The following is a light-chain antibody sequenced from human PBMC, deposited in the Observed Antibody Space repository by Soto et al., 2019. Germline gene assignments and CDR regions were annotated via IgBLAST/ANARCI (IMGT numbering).Light chain of an antibody. CDR3: QQRSNWPRT. CDR2: DAS. J-gene: IGKJ1*01. CDR1: QSVSSY. V-gene: IGKV3-11*01. Sequence: EIVLTQSPATLSLSPGERATLSCRASQSVSSYLAWYQQKPCQAPRLLIYDASNRATGIPARFSGSGSGTDFTLTISSLEPEDVAVSYCQQRSNWPRTFGQRTKVEIK.